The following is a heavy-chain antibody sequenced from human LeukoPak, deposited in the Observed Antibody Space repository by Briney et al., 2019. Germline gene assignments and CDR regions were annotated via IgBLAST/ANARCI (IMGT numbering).Heavy chain of an antibody. CDR3: ASGDRDSSGYDAFDI. Sequence: GASVKVSCKASGYTFTSYYMHWVRQAPGQGLEWMGIINPSGGSTSYAQKFQGRVTMTRGTSTSTVYMELSSLRSEDTAVYYCASGDRDSSGYDAFDIWGQGTMVTVSS. CDR2: INPSGGST. J-gene: IGHJ3*02. V-gene: IGHV1-46*01. D-gene: IGHD3-22*01. CDR1: GYTFTSYY.